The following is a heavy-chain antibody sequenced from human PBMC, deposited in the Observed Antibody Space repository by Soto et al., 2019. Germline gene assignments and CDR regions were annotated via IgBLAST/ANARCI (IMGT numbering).Heavy chain of an antibody. J-gene: IGHJ4*02. CDR3: ARGSLWSEFDY. Sequence: SETLSLTCPVSGGSISSGGYYWSWIRPHPGKGLEWIGYIYYSGSTYYNPSLKRRVTISVDTSKNQFSLKLSSVTAADTAVYYWARGSLWSEFDYWGQGTLVTVSS. CDR1: GGSISSGGYY. D-gene: IGHD3-16*01. CDR2: IYYSGST. V-gene: IGHV4-31*03.